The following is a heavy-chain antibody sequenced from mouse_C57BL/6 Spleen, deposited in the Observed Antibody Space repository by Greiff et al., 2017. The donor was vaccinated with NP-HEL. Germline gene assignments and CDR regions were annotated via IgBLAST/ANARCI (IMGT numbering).Heavy chain of an antibody. Sequence: EVQLQQSGPELVKPGASVKISCTASGYSFTDYNMNWVKQSNGKSLEWIGVINPNYGTTSSNQKFKGKATLTVDQSSSTAYMQLNSLTSEDTAVKYCARLRDYHYAMDYWGQGTSVTVSS. CDR3: ARLRDYHYAMDY. CDR2: INPNYGTT. J-gene: IGHJ4*01. D-gene: IGHD2-4*01. V-gene: IGHV1-39*01. CDR1: GYSFTDYN.